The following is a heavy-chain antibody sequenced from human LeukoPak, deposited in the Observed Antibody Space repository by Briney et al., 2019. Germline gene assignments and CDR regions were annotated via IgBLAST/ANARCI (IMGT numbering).Heavy chain of an antibody. V-gene: IGHV3-21*04. J-gene: IGHJ6*03. D-gene: IGHD2-15*01. CDR1: GFIFSSYS. CDR2: ISFSGNYI. Sequence: PGGSLRLSCVASGFIFSSYSMNWVRQAPGKGLEWVSSISFSGNYIYYADSVKGRFTISRDNSKNTLYLQMNSLRAEDTAVYYCAKLGSDYMDVWGKGTTVTISS. CDR3: AKLGSDYMDV.